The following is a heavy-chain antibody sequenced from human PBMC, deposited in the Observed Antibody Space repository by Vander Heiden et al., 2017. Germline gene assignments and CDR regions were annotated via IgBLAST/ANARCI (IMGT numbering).Heavy chain of an antibody. CDR2: ISWNGGSI. CDR3: AKAGGHASGTYYAS. D-gene: IGHD3-10*01. V-gene: IGHV3-9*01. CDR1: GFDFDDYA. J-gene: IGHJ5*02. Sequence: EVQLVESGGGSVQPGRSLRASCAASGFDFDDYAVHWVRQAPGKGLEWVSSISWNGGSIGYADSVKGRFTISRDNARNSLYVQMNSLRVEDTAFYYCAKAGGHASGTYYASWGQGTLVSVSS.